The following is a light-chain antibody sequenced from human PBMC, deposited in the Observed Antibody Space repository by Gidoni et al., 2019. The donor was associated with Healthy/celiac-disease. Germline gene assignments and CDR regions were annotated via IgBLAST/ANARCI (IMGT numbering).Light chain of an antibody. V-gene: IGKV1-39*01. CDR2: AAS. Sequence: ITCRASQSISSYLNWYQQKPGKAPKLLIYAASSLQSGVPSRFSGSGSGTDFTLTFSSLQPEDFATYYCQQSYSTWLTFGGGTKVEIK. CDR3: QQSYSTWLT. CDR1: QSISSY. J-gene: IGKJ4*01.